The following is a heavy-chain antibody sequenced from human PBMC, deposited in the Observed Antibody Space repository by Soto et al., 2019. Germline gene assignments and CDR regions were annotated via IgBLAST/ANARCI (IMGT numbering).Heavy chain of an antibody. CDR3: ARYRLAADVSDFDY. V-gene: IGHV3-49*04. CDR1: GFTLGAYA. J-gene: IGHJ4*02. CDR2: IRSRAYGGTT. Sequence: EVQLVESGGGLVQPGRSLRLSCTGSGFTLGAYAMSWVRQAPGKGLEWVGSIRSRAYGGTTEYAASVKGRFTISRDASKSIAYLQMDSLKTEDTAMYFCARYRLAADVSDFDYWGQGTLVTVSS. D-gene: IGHD6-25*01.